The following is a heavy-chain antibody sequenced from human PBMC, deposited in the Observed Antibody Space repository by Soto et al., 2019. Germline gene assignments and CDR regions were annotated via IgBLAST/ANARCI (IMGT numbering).Heavy chain of an antibody. D-gene: IGHD6-19*01. CDR3: ARHESSSGWYGHDPNWFDP. Sequence: PSETLSLTCTVSGASISSYYWSWIRQPPGKGLEWMGFTYHRGTTNYNPSLKSRVTIVVDTSKNQFSLRLRSVTAADTAVYYCARHESSSGWYGHDPNWFDPWGQGTLVTVSS. V-gene: IGHV4-59*13. CDR1: GASISSYY. CDR2: TYHRGTT. J-gene: IGHJ5*02.